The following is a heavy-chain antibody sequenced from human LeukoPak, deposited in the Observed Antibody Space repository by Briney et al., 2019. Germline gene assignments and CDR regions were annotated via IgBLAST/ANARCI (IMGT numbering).Heavy chain of an antibody. CDR2: IYYSGNT. D-gene: IGHD1-26*01. CDR1: GGSMSYYY. CDR3: ARAGGVVGATTWNY. J-gene: IGHJ4*02. V-gene: IGHV4-59*01. Sequence: SETLSFTCTVSGGSMSYYYWSWIRQPPGKGLEWIGYIYYSGNTDYNPSLKSRVTISIDTSKNQFSLKLSSVTAADTAVYYCARAGGVVGATTWNYWGQGTLVTVSS.